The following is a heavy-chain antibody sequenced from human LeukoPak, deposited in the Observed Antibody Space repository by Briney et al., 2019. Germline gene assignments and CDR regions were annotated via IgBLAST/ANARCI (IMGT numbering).Heavy chain of an antibody. CDR2: IRYDGSNK. CDR1: GFTFSSYG. Sequence: GGSLRLSCAASGFTFSSYGMHWVRQAPGKGLEWVAFIRYDGSNKYYADSVKGRFTISRDNSKNTLYLQMNSLRAEDTAVYYCAKTDSSTSCYSVWGQGTLVTVSS. J-gene: IGHJ4*02. V-gene: IGHV3-30*02. CDR3: AKTDSSTSCYSV. D-gene: IGHD2-2*02.